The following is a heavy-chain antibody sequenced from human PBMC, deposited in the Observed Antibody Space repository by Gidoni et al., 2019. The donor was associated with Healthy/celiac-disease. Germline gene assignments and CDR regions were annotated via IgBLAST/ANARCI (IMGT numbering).Heavy chain of an antibody. CDR2: FDPEDGET. Sequence: QVQLVQSGAEVQKPGASVKVSCKVSGYTLTELSMHWVRQAPGKGLEWMGGFDPEDGETIYAQKFQGRVTMTEDTSTDTAYMELSSLRSEDTAVYYCATHHLLRFLEWPWSWFDPWGQGTLVTVSS. J-gene: IGHJ5*02. CDR1: GYTLTELS. D-gene: IGHD3-3*01. V-gene: IGHV1-24*01. CDR3: ATHHLLRFLEWPWSWFDP.